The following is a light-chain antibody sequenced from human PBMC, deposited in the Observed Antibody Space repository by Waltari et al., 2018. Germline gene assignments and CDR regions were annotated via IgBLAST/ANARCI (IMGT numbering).Light chain of an antibody. V-gene: IGKV3-15*01. CDR1: QSVRTN. CDR3: QQYNDWPGVT. CDR2: GAS. J-gene: IGKJ3*01. Sequence: EIVMTQSPATLSLSPGERAPLSCRASQSVRTNLAWYQQGPGQAPRPHIYGASTRATEIPARFSGSGSGTEFTLTISSLQSEDFAVYYCQQYNDWPGVTFGPGTKVDI.